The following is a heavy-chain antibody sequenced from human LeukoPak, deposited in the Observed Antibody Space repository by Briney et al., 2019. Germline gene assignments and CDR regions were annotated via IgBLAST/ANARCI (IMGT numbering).Heavy chain of an antibody. J-gene: IGHJ4*02. D-gene: IGHD3-10*01. CDR1: GFTFSSYA. CDR3: ARGGGLLYFGELTD. CDR2: IYSGGNT. Sequence: PGGSLRLSCAASGFTFSSYAMSWVRQAPGKGLEWVSGIYSGGNTYYADSVKGRFTISRDNSKNTLYLQMNSLRAEDTAVYYCARGGGLLYFGELTDWGQGTLVTVSS. V-gene: IGHV3-53*01.